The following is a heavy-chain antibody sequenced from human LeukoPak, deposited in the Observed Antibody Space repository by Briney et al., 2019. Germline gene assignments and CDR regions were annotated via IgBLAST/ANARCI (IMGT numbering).Heavy chain of an antibody. V-gene: IGHV1-2*06. CDR2: INPNSGGT. CDR1: GYTFTGYY. Sequence: GASVKVSCKASGYTFTGYYMHWVRQAPGQGLEWMGRINPNSGGTNYAQKFQGRVTMTRDTSISTAYMELSRLRSDDTAVYYCARVGALVGATLREFDYWGQGTLVTVSS. J-gene: IGHJ4*02. D-gene: IGHD1-26*01. CDR3: ARVGALVGATLREFDY.